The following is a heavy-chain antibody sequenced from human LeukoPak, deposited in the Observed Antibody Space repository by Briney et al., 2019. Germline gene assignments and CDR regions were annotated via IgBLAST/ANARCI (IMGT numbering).Heavy chain of an antibody. CDR2: ISAYNGNT. CDR1: GYTFTSYG. CDR3: ARDTPPLYIAVAGDFDY. Sequence: ASVKVSCKASGYTFTSYGISWVRQAPGQGREWMGWISAYNGNTNYAQKLQGRVTMTTDTSTSTAYMELRSLRSDDTAVYYCARDTPPLYIAVAGDFDYWGQGTLVTVSS. D-gene: IGHD6-19*01. J-gene: IGHJ4*02. V-gene: IGHV1-18*01.